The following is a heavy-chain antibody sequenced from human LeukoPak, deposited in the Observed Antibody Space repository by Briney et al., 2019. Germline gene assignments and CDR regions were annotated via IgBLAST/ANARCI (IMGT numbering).Heavy chain of an antibody. CDR1: GFAFSSYA. CDR2: ISRRDDYT. Sequence: GGSLRLSCAASGFAFSSYAMSWVRQPPGKGLEWVSVISRRDDYTYYADSVKGRFTISRDNSKNTLYLQVNTLRAEDTAVYYCANDYRSGSFHDFWGQGTLVTVSS. CDR3: ANDYRSGSFHDF. V-gene: IGHV3-23*01. J-gene: IGHJ4*02. D-gene: IGHD3-10*01.